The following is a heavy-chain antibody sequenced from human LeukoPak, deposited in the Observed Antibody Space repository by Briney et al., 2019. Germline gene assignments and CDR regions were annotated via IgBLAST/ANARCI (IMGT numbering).Heavy chain of an antibody. J-gene: IGHJ5*02. CDR1: GFTFSDYY. V-gene: IGHV3-11*04. Sequence: GGSLRLSCAASGFTFSDYYMSWIRQAPGKGLEWVSYISSSGSTIYYADSVKGRFTISRDNAKNSLYLQMNSLRAEDTAVYYCARAVIVGATNWFDPWGQGTLVTVSS. D-gene: IGHD1-26*01. CDR3: ARAVIVGATNWFDP. CDR2: ISSSGSTI.